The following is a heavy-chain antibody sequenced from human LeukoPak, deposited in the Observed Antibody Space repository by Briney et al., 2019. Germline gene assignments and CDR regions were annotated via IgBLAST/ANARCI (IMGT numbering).Heavy chain of an antibody. Sequence: SVKVSCKASGGTFSSYAISWVRQAPGQGLEWMGRIIPILGIANYAQKFQGRVTITADKSTSTAYMELSSLRSEDTAVYYCARDSPVVLLQYYFDYWGQGTLVTVSS. CDR1: GGTFSSYA. J-gene: IGHJ4*02. CDR2: IIPILGIA. CDR3: ARDSPVVLLQYYFDY. D-gene: IGHD3-10*01. V-gene: IGHV1-69*04.